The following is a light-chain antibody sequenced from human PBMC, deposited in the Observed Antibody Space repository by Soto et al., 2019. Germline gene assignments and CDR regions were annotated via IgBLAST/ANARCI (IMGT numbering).Light chain of an antibody. V-gene: IGLV2-14*03. CDR2: DVS. CDR3: GSYTTSSNYV. CDR1: SSDVGAYNF. J-gene: IGLJ1*01. Sequence: SVLTQPASVSGSPGLSITISCTGTSSDVGAYNFVSWYQQHPDKAPKLMIFDVSNRPSGVSNRFSGSKSGNTASLTISGLQSDDEAEYYCGSYTTSSNYVFGTGTKVTVL.